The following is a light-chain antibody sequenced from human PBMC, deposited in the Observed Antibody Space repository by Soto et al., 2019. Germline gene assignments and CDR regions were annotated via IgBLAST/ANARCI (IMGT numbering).Light chain of an antibody. Sequence: DIQMTQSPSTLSASVGDTVTITCRASQSISNWLAWYQQKPGKAPKLLIYKASSLESGVPSRFSGSGSGTEFTLTISSLQPDDFATYYCQQYNSYWTFGQGTKVDIK. CDR2: KAS. J-gene: IGKJ1*01. CDR1: QSISNW. CDR3: QQYNSYWT. V-gene: IGKV1-5*03.